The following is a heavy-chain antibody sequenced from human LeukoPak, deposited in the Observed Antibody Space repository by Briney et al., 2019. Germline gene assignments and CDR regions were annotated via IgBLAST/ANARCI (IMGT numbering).Heavy chain of an antibody. J-gene: IGHJ6*02. D-gene: IGHD5-24*01. CDR2: IYPGGSDT. Sequence: GESLKISCKGSGYSFTSYWIGWVRQMPGKGLEWMGIIYPGGSDTRYSPSFQGQVTISADKSISTAYLQWSSLKASDTAMYYCARRGRLQSGWLWHGMDVWGQGTTVTVSS. CDR3: ARRGRLQSGWLWHGMDV. V-gene: IGHV5-51*01. CDR1: GYSFTSYW.